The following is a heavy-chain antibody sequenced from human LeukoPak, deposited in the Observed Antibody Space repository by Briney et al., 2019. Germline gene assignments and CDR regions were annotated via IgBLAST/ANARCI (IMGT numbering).Heavy chain of an antibody. J-gene: IGHJ6*03. Sequence: PGGSLRLSCAASGFTVSSNYMSWVRQAPGKGLEWVSVIYSGGSTYYADSVKGRFTISRDNSKNTLYLQMNSLRAEGTAVYYCAGTVVKGYYYYYYMDVWGKGTTVTVSS. CDR2: IYSGGST. V-gene: IGHV3-53*01. CDR3: AGTVVKGYYYYYYMDV. D-gene: IGHD4-23*01. CDR1: GFTVSSNY.